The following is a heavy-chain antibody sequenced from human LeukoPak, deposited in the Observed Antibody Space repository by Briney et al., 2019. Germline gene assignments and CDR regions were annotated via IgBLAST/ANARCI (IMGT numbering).Heavy chain of an antibody. J-gene: IGHJ4*02. Sequence: GGSLRLSCAASGFTFRTYRMHWVRQAPGKGLVWVSRISGDGSSTIYADSVKGRFTISRDNAKNTLYLQMNSLRAEDTAVYYCARLGSGSTLDCWGQGILVTVSS. D-gene: IGHD3-10*01. V-gene: IGHV3-74*01. CDR3: ARLGSGSTLDC. CDR2: ISGDGSST. CDR1: GFTFRTYR.